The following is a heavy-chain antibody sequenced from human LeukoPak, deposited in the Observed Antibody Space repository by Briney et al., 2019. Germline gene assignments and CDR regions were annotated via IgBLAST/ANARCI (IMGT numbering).Heavy chain of an antibody. J-gene: IGHJ5*02. D-gene: IGHD6-13*01. CDR2: IYWNDDK. V-gene: IGHV2-5*01. CDR1: GFSLSTSGVG. Sequence: SGPTLVKPTQTLTLTCTFSGFSLSTSGVGVGGIRQPPGKALEWLALIYWNDDKRYSPSLKSRLTITKDTSKNQVVLTMTNMDPVDTATYYCARTYSSSWYDNWFDPWGQGTLVTVSS. CDR3: ARTYSSSWYDNWFDP.